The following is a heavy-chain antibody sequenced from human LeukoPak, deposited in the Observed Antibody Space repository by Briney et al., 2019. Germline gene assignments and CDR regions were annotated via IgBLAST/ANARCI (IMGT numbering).Heavy chain of an antibody. CDR2: ISSSGSTI. V-gene: IGHV3-48*03. Sequence: GGSLRLSCAASGFTFSSYEMNWVRQAPGKGLEWVSYISSSGSTIYYADSVKGRFTISRDNAKNSLYLQMNSLRAEDTAVYYCARSISPGYSSSWYPPIYWGQGTLVTVSS. J-gene: IGHJ4*02. CDR1: GFTFSSYE. D-gene: IGHD6-13*01. CDR3: ARSISPGYSSSWYPPIY.